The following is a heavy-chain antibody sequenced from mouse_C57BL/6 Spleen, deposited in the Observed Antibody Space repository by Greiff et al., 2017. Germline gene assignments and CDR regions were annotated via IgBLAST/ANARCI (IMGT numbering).Heavy chain of an antibody. Sequence: EVKLEESGPGLVKPSPSLSLTCSVTGYSITSGYYWNWIRQFPGNKLEWMGYISYDGSNNYNPSLKNRISITRDTSKNQFFLKLNSVTTEDTATYYCADYYGSSYEYFDVWGTGTTVTVSS. CDR3: ADYYGSSYEYFDV. D-gene: IGHD1-1*01. J-gene: IGHJ1*03. V-gene: IGHV3-6*01. CDR1: GYSITSGYY. CDR2: ISYDGSN.